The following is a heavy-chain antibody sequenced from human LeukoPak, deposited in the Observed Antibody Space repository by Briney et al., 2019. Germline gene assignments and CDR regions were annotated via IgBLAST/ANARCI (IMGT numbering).Heavy chain of an antibody. V-gene: IGHV4-4*09. D-gene: IGHD1-26*01. CDR1: GASISHYY. J-gene: IGHJ4*02. CDR2: AHTSGGS. CDR3: ARLGSYHDF. Sequence: SETLSLTCTVSGASISHYYWSRIRQTPEKGLEWTGHAHTSGGSTYYPSLKTRLTMSIDTSRSQLSLKLTSVTAADTAVYFCARLGSYHDFWGQGALVTVSS.